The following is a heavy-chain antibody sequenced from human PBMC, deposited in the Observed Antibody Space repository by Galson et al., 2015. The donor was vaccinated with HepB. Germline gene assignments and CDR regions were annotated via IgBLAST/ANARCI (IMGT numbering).Heavy chain of an antibody. J-gene: IGHJ6*02. CDR2: IYYSGST. CDR3: AREDRFRKGMDV. D-gene: IGHD1-14*01. V-gene: IGHV4-61*01. CDR1: GGSVSSGSYY. Sequence: TLSLTCTVSGGSVSSGSYYWSWIRQPPGKGLEWIGYIYYSGSTNYNPSLKSRVTISVDTSKNQLSLKLSSVAAADTAVYYCAREDRFRKGMDVWGQGTTVTVSS.